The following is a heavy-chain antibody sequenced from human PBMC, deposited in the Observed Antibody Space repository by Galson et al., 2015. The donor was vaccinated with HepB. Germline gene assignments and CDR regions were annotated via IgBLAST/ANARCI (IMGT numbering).Heavy chain of an antibody. J-gene: IGHJ4*02. CDR2: IRYDGSNK. V-gene: IGHV3-30*02. Sequence: SLRLSCAASGFTFSSYGMHWVRQAPGKGLEWVAFIRYDGSNKYYADSVKGRFTISRDNSKNTLYLQMNSLRAEDTAVYYCAKDVEIPYYFDYWGQGTLVTVSS. D-gene: IGHD1-1*01. CDR1: GFTFSSYG. CDR3: AKDVEIPYYFDY.